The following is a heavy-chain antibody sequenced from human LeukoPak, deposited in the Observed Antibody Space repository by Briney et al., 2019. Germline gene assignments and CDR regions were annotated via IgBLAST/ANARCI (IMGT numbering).Heavy chain of an antibody. CDR2: INHSGST. Sequence: SETLSLTCAVYGGSFSGYYWSWIRQPPGKGLEWIGEINHSGSTNYNPSLKSRVTISVDTSKNQFSLKLSSVTAADTAVYYRARGRGSSSARHWFDPWGQGTLVTVSS. V-gene: IGHV4-34*01. CDR3: ARGRGSSSARHWFDP. J-gene: IGHJ5*02. D-gene: IGHD6-6*01. CDR1: GGSFSGYY.